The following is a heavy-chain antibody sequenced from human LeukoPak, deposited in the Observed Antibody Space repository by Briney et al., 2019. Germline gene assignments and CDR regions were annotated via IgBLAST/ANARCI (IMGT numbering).Heavy chain of an antibody. D-gene: IGHD3-22*01. Sequence: ASVKVSCKASGYTFTSYYMHWVRQATGQGLGWMGIINPSGGSTSYAQKFQGRVTMTRDTSTSTVYMELSSLRSEDTAVYYCARNYDSSGYYGGTGDNYYYYGMDVWGQGTTVTVSS. CDR3: ARNYDSSGYYGGTGDNYYYYGMDV. J-gene: IGHJ6*02. CDR1: GYTFTSYY. CDR2: INPSGGST. V-gene: IGHV1-46*01.